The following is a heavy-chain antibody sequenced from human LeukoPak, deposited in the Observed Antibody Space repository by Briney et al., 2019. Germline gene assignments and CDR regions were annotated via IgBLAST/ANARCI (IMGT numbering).Heavy chain of an antibody. Sequence: SETLSLTCTVSGGSISSYYWGWIRQPPGKGLEWIGEINHSGSTNYNPSLKSRVTISVDTSKNQFSLKLSSVTAADTAVYYCARGPGWPHFDYWGQGTLVTVSS. D-gene: IGHD2-15*01. V-gene: IGHV4-34*01. J-gene: IGHJ4*02. CDR2: INHSGST. CDR3: ARGPGWPHFDY. CDR1: GGSISSYY.